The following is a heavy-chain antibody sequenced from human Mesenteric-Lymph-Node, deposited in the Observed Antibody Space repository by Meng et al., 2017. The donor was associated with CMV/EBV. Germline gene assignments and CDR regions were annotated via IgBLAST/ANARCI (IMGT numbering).Heavy chain of an antibody. Sequence: GGSLRLSCAASGFTFSRYSMNWVRQAPGKGLEWVSSISSSDSYIYYADSVKGRFTISRDNSKNTLYLQMNSLRAEDTAVYYCAKDLRGTYTSGWGNIDYWGQGTLVTVSS. CDR1: GFTFSRYS. V-gene: IGHV3-21*04. J-gene: IGHJ4*02. CDR2: ISSSDSYI. D-gene: IGHD6-19*01. CDR3: AKDLRGTYTSGWGNIDY.